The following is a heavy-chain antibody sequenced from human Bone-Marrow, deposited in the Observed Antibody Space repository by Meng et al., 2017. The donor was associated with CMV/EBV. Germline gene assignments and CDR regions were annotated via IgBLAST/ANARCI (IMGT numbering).Heavy chain of an antibody. V-gene: IGHV3-11*01. CDR1: GFTFSDYY. Sequence: GESLKISCAASGFTFSDYYMSWIRQAPGKGLEWVSYISSSGSTIYYADSVKGRFTISRDNAKNALYLQMNSLRAEDTAVYYCATNLYSAPSGDYWGQGTLVTVSS. CDR3: ATNLYSAPSGDY. J-gene: IGHJ4*02. CDR2: ISSSGSTI. D-gene: IGHD6-13*01.